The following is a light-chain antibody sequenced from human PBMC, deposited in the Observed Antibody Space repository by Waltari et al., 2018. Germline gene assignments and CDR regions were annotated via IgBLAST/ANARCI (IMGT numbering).Light chain of an antibody. CDR1: QSVRSN. J-gene: IGKJ4*01. V-gene: IGKV3-11*01. CDR3: QWRSHWPPLA. CDR2: DAS. Sequence: EIVLTQSPATLSLSPGERATLSCWASQSVRSNLPGSRQRPGQAPRFLTYDASNRATGIPGRFRGSGSGTDFTLTTSRLEPEDFAVYYCQWRSHWPPLAFGGGTKVEIQ.